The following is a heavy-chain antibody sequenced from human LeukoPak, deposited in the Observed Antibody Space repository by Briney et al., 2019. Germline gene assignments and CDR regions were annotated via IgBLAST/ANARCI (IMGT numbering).Heavy chain of an antibody. CDR3: ARRVRCSSTSCFSSMFDP. D-gene: IGHD2-2*01. CDR2: TYYRSKWYN. J-gene: IGHJ5*02. V-gene: IGHV6-1*01. CDR1: GDSVSSNSAT. Sequence: SQTLSLTCAISGDSVSSNSATWNWIRQSPSRGLEWLGRTYYRSKWYNHYAVSVKSRITLNPDTSKNQFSLKLSSVTAADTAVYYCARRVRCSSTSCFSSMFDPWGQGTLVTVSS.